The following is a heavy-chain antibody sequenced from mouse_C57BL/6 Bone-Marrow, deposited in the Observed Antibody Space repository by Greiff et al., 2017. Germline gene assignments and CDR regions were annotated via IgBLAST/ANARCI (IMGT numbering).Heavy chain of an antibody. CDR1: GYTFTSYG. CDR3: ARRDYGSSPVAY. V-gene: IGHV1-81*01. Sequence: QVQLKESGAELARPGASVKLSCKASGYTFTSYGISWVKQRTGQGLEWIGEIYPRSGNTYYNEKFKGKATLTADKSSSTAYMELRSLTSEDSAVYFCARRDYGSSPVAYWGQGTLVTVSA. J-gene: IGHJ3*01. CDR2: IYPRSGNT. D-gene: IGHD1-1*01.